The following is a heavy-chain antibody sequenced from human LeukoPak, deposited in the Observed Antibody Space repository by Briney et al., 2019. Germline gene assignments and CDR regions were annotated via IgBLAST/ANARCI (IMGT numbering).Heavy chain of an antibody. Sequence: GSLRLSCAASGFTFSSYSMNWVRQPPGKGLEWIGEISHSGNTNCNPSLKSRLTISVDTSKNQFSLKLRSVTAADTAVYYCARQARSSGWYGDNWFDPWGQGTLVTVSS. CDR1: GFTFSSYS. CDR3: ARQARSSGWYGDNWFDP. V-gene: IGHV4-34*01. CDR2: ISHSGNT. D-gene: IGHD6-19*01. J-gene: IGHJ5*02.